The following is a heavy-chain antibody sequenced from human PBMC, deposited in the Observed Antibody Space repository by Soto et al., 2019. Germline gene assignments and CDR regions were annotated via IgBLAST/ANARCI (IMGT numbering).Heavy chain of an antibody. CDR1: GFTFSNYE. CDR2: ICYDGSNT. D-gene: IGHD3-22*01. Sequence: GGSLRLSCAASGFTFSNYEMHWVRQAPGKGLEWVAVICYDGSNTYYADSVKGRFTISRDNSKNTLYLQMNSLRAEDTAVYYCARDRYYDSSGYYYDQFDYWGQGTLVTVSS. V-gene: IGHV3-33*08. CDR3: ARDRYYDSSGYYYDQFDY. J-gene: IGHJ4*02.